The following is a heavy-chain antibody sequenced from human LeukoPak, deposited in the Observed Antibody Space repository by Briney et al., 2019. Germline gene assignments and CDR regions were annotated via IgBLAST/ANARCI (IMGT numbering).Heavy chain of an antibody. Sequence: SETLSLTCTVSGGSISGYYWRWIRPPAVKGLEWIGRMHTSGSTNYSPSLKSRVTMSVDTSKNQFSLKLSSVTAADTAVYYCARDGGSGWYGYWGQGTLVTVSS. V-gene: IGHV4-4*07. J-gene: IGHJ4*02. D-gene: IGHD6-19*01. CDR2: MHTSGST. CDR1: GGSISGYY. CDR3: ARDGGSGWYGY.